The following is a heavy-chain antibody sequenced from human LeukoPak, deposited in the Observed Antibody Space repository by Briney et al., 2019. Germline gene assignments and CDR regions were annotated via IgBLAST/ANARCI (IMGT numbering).Heavy chain of an antibody. J-gene: IGHJ4*02. Sequence: SETLSLTCTVSGGSISSSRYYWGWIRQPPGKGLEWIGTIYYSGSTYYNPSLKSRVTISVDTSKNQFSLKLSSVTAADTAVYHCARRAEYSRAHYYFDYWGQGTLVTVSS. D-gene: IGHD6-6*01. CDR2: IYYSGST. CDR3: ARRAEYSRAHYYFDY. V-gene: IGHV4-39*01. CDR1: GGSISSSRYY.